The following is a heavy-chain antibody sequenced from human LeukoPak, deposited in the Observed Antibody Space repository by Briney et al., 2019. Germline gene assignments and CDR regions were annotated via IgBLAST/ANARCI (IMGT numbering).Heavy chain of an antibody. CDR2: ISYDGSNE. CDR1: GFTFSSYG. D-gene: IGHD1-26*01. Sequence: GGSLRLSCAASGFTFSSYGMHWVRQAPGKGLEWVAVISYDGSNEYCADSVKGRFTISRDNSKNTLYLQMNSLRAEDTAIYYCAKAKWELRGAFNIWGQGTMVTVSS. V-gene: IGHV3-30*18. J-gene: IGHJ3*02. CDR3: AKAKWELRGAFNI.